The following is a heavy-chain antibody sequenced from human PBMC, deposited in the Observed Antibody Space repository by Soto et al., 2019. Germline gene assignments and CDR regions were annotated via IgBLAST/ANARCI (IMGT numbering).Heavy chain of an antibody. V-gene: IGHV1-69*13. CDR3: ARDYYDSSGYYSNHAFDI. D-gene: IGHD3-22*01. J-gene: IGHJ3*02. Sequence: GASVKFSCTASGGTFSSYAISWVRQAPGQGLEWMGGIIPIFDTANYAQKFQGRVTITADESTSTAYMELSSLRSEDTAVYYCARDYYDSSGYYSNHAFDIWGQGTMVTVSS. CDR2: IIPIFDTA. CDR1: GGTFSSYA.